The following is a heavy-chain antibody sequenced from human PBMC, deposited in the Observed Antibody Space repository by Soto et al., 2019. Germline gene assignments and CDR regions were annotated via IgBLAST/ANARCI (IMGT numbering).Heavy chain of an antibody. D-gene: IGHD3-22*01. J-gene: IGHJ4*02. V-gene: IGHV3-23*01. Sequence: GGSLRLSCAASGFTFSSYSMNWVRQAPGKGLEWVSSISSSSSSTYYADSVKGRFTISRDNSKNTLYLQMNSLRAEDTAVYYCAKDLSVSYYYDSSGYYPFDHWGQGTLVTVSS. CDR3: AKDLSVSYYYDSSGYYPFDH. CDR2: ISSSSSST. CDR1: GFTFSSYS.